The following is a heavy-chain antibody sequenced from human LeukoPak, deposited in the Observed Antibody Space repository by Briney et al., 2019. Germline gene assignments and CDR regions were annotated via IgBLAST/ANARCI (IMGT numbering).Heavy chain of an antibody. J-gene: IGHJ6*02. CDR2: IDTAGDT. Sequence: GGSLRLSCAASGFTFSSYDMHWVRQATGKGLEWLSAIDTAGDTYYPASVKGRFTISRENAKNSLYLQMNSLRAGDTAVYYCARDKSEPDRGIDVWGQGTTVTVSS. CDR3: ARDKSEPDRGIDV. CDR1: GFTFSSYD. V-gene: IGHV3-13*01. D-gene: IGHD1-14*01.